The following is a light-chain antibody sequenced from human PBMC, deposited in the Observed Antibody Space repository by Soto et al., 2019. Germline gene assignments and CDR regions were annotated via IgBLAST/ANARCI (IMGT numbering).Light chain of an antibody. J-gene: IGLJ1*01. CDR3: CSFAGSSTYV. CDR2: EGT. V-gene: IGLV2-23*01. Sequence: QSVLTQPASVSGSPGQSITISCTGTSSDVGSYNLVSWYQQHPGKAPKLMIYEGTKRPSGVSYRFSGSKSGNTASLTISGLQEEDEGDYHCCSFAGSSTYVFGTGTKVTVL. CDR1: SSDVGSYNL.